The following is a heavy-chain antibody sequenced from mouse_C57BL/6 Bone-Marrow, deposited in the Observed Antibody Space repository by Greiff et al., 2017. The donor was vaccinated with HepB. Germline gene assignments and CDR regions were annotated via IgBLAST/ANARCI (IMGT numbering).Heavy chain of an antibody. D-gene: IGHD1-1*01. Sequence: VPLKESVAELVRPGASVKLSCTASGFNIKNTYMHWVKQRPEQGLEWIGRIDPANGNTKYAPKFQGKATITADTSSNTAYMQLSSLTSEDTAIYSCASIGGSSYSPCAMDFWGRGNSVTVSS. J-gene: IGHJ4*01. CDR3: ASIGGSSYSPCAMDF. CDR1: GFNIKNTY. CDR2: IDPANGNT. V-gene: IGHV14-3*01.